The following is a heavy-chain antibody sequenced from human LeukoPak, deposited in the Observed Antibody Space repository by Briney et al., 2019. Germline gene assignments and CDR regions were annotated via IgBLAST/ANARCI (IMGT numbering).Heavy chain of an antibody. Sequence: GGSLRLSCAASGFTFSSYGMSWVRQAPGKGLEWVSAISGTGGTTYYADSVKGRFTISRDNSKNTLYLQMNSLRAEDTAVYYCAKNGDRGAYCSGGSCYPYYYYYMDVWGKGTTVTVSS. V-gene: IGHV3-23*01. CDR1: GFTFSSYG. CDR3: AKNGDRGAYCSGGSCYPYYYYYMDV. CDR2: ISGTGGTT. J-gene: IGHJ6*03. D-gene: IGHD2-15*01.